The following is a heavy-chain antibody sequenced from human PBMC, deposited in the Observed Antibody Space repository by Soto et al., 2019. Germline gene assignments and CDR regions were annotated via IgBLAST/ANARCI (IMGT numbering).Heavy chain of an antibody. V-gene: IGHV1-69*02. CDR3: ARKLYSSSSGWFDP. Sequence: QVQLVQSGAEVKKPGSSVKVSCKASGGTFSSYTISWVRQAPGQGLEWMGRIIPILGIANYAQKFQGRVTITADKSTSKAYMELSSLRSEDTAVYYCARKLYSSSSGWFDPWGQGTLVTVSS. D-gene: IGHD6-6*01. CDR2: IIPILGIA. J-gene: IGHJ5*02. CDR1: GGTFSSYT.